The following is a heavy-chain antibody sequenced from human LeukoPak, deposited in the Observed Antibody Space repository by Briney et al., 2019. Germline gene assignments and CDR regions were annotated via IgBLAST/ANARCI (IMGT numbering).Heavy chain of an antibody. CDR2: IYPGDSDT. CDR3: ASQGASGPLDY. V-gene: IGHV5-51*01. CDR1: GYSFTRYW. J-gene: IGHJ4*02. Sequence: GESLKISCKGSGYSFTRYWIAWVRQMPGKGLEWMGIIYPGDSDTKYSPSFQGHVIFSADKSISTAYLEWSSLKASDIAMYYCASQGASGPLDYWGQGTLVTVSS.